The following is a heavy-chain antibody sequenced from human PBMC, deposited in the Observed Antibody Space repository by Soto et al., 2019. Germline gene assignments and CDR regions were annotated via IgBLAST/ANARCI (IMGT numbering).Heavy chain of an antibody. D-gene: IGHD4-17*01. CDR2: ISGRGGST. CDR1: GFTFSSYA. CDR3: AKDGGDYGGNFDY. Sequence: EVQLLESGGGLVQPGGSLRLSCAAPGFTFSSYAMSWVRQAPGKGLEWVSGISGRGGSTYYADSVKGRFTISRDNSKNTLYLQMKSLGAEDTAVDYCAKDGGDYGGNFDYWGQGTLVTVSS. V-gene: IGHV3-23*01. J-gene: IGHJ4*02.